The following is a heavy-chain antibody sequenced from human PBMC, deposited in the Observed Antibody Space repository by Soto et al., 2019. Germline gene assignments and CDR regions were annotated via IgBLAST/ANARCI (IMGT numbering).Heavy chain of an antibody. Sequence: EVQLVESGGGLVKPGGSLRLSCAASGFSFSNGWMSWVRQAPGKGLEWVGRIKSKSDGGTTDYTAPVKGRFTISRDDSKDTLYLQMNSLKTEDTAVYYCTTDSTQTFCDGGPCYSVQTKLHDSWGQGTLVTVSS. J-gene: IGHJ4*02. CDR2: IKSKSDGGTT. CDR3: TTDSTQTFCDGGPCYSVQTKLHDS. CDR1: GFSFSNGW. V-gene: IGHV3-15*01. D-gene: IGHD2-15*01.